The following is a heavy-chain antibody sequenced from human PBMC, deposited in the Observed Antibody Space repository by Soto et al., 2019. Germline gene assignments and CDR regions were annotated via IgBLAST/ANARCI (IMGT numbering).Heavy chain of an antibody. Sequence: QVQLQESGPGLVKPSETLSLTCTVSGGSISSYYWSWIRQPPGKGLEWIGYIYYSGSTNYNPSLKSRVTISVDTSKNQFSLKLSSVTAADTAVYYCARYKFGGIAAAGQTPGGWFDPWGQGTLVTVSS. CDR1: GGSISSYY. CDR3: ARYKFGGIAAAGQTPGGWFDP. CDR2: IYYSGST. J-gene: IGHJ5*02. V-gene: IGHV4-59*08. D-gene: IGHD6-13*01.